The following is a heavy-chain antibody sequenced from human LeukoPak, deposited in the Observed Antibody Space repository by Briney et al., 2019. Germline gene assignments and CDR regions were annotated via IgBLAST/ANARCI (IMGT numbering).Heavy chain of an antibody. CDR2: ITSNVATR. CDR1: LYCLSDSY. CDR3: ARGPDQGDPY. Sequence: RGGLRLSRMPSLYCLSDSYMNWFRLSPEDGREWIGYITSNVATREYIVSVEGPVTISRVTSKNSMYIQMNRVIPERPALDYCARGPDQGDPYWGQGDLVTVSS. J-gene: IGHJ4*02. V-gene: IGHV3-11*01. D-gene: IGHD2-21*01.